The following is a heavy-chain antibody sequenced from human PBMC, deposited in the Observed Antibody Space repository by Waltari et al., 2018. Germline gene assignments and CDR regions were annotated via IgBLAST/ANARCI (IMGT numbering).Heavy chain of an antibody. V-gene: IGHV4-34*01. CDR3: ARVRVIPPSYYYGMDV. J-gene: IGHJ6*02. Sequence: QVQLQQWGAGLLKPSETLSLTCAVYGGSFSGYYWSWIRQPPGKGLEWIGEINHSGSTNYNPSLKSRVTISVDTSKNQFSLKLSSVTAADTAVYYCARVRVIPPSYYYGMDVWGQGTTVTVSS. CDR1: GGSFSGYY. D-gene: IGHD2-21*01. CDR2: INHSGST.